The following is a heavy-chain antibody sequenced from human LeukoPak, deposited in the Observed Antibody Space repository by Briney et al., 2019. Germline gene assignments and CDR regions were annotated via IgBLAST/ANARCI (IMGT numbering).Heavy chain of an antibody. D-gene: IGHD3-9*01. CDR2: IYTSGST. CDR1: GGSISSGSYY. Sequence: SQTLSLTCTVSGGSISSGSYYWSWIRQPAGKGLEWIGRIYTSGSTNYNPSLKRRVTISVDTSKNQFSLKLSSVTAADTAVYYCAREAIRWFDPWGQGTLVTVSS. J-gene: IGHJ5*02. V-gene: IGHV4-61*02. CDR3: AREAIRWFDP.